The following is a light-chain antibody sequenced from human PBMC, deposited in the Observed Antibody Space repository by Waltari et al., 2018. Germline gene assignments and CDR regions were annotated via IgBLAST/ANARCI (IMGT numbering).Light chain of an antibody. CDR1: QSVLYSSNNKNC. J-gene: IGKJ1*01. CDR3: QQYYSTLRT. V-gene: IGKV4-1*01. Sequence: DIVMTQSPDSLAVSLGERATINCKSSQSVLYSSNNKNCLAWYQQKPGQPPKLLIYWASTRESGVPDRFSCSGSGTDFTLTISSLQAEDVAVYYCQQYYSTLRTFGQGTKVEIK. CDR2: WAS.